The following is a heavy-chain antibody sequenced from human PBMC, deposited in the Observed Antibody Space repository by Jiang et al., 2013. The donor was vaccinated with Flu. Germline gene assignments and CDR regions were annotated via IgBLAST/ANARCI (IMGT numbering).Heavy chain of an antibody. CDR3: AREGQWLVGVDAFDI. Sequence: ALLKPSETLSLTCTVSGGSISSYYWSWIRQPAGKGLEWIGRIYTSGSTNYNPSLKSRVTMSVDTSKNQFSLKLSSVTAADTAVYYCAREGQWLVGVDAFDIWGQGTMVTVSS. V-gene: IGHV4-4*07. J-gene: IGHJ3*02. CDR1: GGSISSYY. D-gene: IGHD6-19*01. CDR2: IYTSGST.